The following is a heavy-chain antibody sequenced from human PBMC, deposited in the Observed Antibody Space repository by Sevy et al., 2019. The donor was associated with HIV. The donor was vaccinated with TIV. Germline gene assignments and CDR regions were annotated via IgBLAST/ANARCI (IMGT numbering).Heavy chain of an antibody. Sequence: GGSLRLSCGASGFTFSSYAMSWVRQAPGKGLEWVSVISGRGDTTFYAGSVKGRFTLSRDNSKNTLYLQMNGLRVEDTAVYYCAKDRRYGDIGLFDYWGQGTLVTVSS. D-gene: IGHD4-17*01. V-gene: IGHV3-23*01. CDR2: ISGRGDTT. CDR1: GFTFSSYA. CDR3: AKDRRYGDIGLFDY. J-gene: IGHJ4*02.